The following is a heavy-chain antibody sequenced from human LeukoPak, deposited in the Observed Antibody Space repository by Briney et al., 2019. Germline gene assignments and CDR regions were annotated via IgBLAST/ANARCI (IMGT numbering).Heavy chain of an antibody. D-gene: IGHD3-10*01. Sequence: ASVKVSCKASGYTFTSYSMHWVREAPGQGLEWMGIINPSGGSTSYAQKFQGRVTMTRDTSTSTVYMELSSLRSEDTAVYYCARAGLGEFIDYWGQGTLVTVSS. CDR3: ARAGLGEFIDY. J-gene: IGHJ4*02. CDR2: INPSGGST. V-gene: IGHV1-46*01. CDR1: GYTFTSYS.